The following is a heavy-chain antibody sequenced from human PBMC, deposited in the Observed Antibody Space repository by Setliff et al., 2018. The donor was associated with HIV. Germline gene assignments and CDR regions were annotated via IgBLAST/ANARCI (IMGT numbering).Heavy chain of an antibody. D-gene: IGHD6-6*01. V-gene: IGHV3-74*01. CDR2: INVDGSSI. J-gene: IGHJ4*02. CDR3: ARLPQDVRSSIDF. Sequence: GGSLRLSCAASGFTFTDYWMHWVRQVPGQGLVWVSRINVDGSSISYADSVKGRFTISRDNAKNTLFLQMNSLRAEDAAVYYCARLPQDVRSSIDFWGQGTLVTVSS. CDR1: GFTFTDYW.